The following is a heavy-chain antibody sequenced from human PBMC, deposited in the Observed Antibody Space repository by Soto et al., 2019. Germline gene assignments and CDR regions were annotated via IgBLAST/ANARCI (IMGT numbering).Heavy chain of an antibody. V-gene: IGHV3-23*01. CDR2: ISGSGGST. J-gene: IGHJ4*02. D-gene: IGHD3-22*01. Sequence: PGGSLRLSCAASGFTFSSYAMSWVRQAPGKGLEWVSAISGSGGSTYYADSVKGRFTISRDNSKNTLHLQMNSLRAEDTAVYYCAKFLRIVVVPGHWGQGTLVTVSS. CDR3: AKFLRIVVVPGH. CDR1: GFTFSSYA.